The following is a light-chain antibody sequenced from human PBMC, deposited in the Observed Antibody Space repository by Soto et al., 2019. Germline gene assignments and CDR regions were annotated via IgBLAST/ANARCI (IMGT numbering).Light chain of an antibody. J-gene: IGLJ1*01. V-gene: IGLV3-21*02. CDR3: QVWDRTSESYV. Sequence: SYELAQTPSVSVAPGQTASITCGGNDLGNKNVNWLQQKPGQAPVLVVYDDSDRPSGIPERFSGSNSGNMATLTISRVEAGDEADYYCQVWDRTSESYVFATGTKVTVL. CDR2: DDS. CDR1: DLGNKN.